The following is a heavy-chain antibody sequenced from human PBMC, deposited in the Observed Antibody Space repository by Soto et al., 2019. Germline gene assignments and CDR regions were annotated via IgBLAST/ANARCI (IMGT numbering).Heavy chain of an antibody. CDR1: GGAISSGTYY. J-gene: IGHJ4*01. CDR3: ARRLSGSSAFDY. D-gene: IGHD2-15*01. V-gene: IGHV4-31*03. CDR2: MYNSGTS. Sequence: QVQLQESGPGLLKPSQTLSLTCSVSGGAISSGTYYWSWIRHRPGKGLEWIGYMYNSGTSSYSPSLKSRSVVSGDTSKNQFSLKLTSVTAADTATYFCARRLSGSSAFDYWGRGILVTVSS.